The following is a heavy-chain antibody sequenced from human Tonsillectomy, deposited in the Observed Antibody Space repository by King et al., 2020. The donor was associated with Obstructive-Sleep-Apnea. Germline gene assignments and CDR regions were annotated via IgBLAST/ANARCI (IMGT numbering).Heavy chain of an antibody. D-gene: IGHD1-26*01. Sequence: QLQESGPGLVKPSETLSLNCTVSGGSISSSVYYWGWIRQPPGKGLEWIGNIYYTGSTYYNPSLKSRVTISVDTSKNQFSLNLSSMTAADTAVYYCARRLVGATDYWGQATLVTVSS. J-gene: IGHJ4*02. CDR1: GGSISSSVYY. CDR3: ARRLVGATDY. V-gene: IGHV4-39*07. CDR2: IYYTGST.